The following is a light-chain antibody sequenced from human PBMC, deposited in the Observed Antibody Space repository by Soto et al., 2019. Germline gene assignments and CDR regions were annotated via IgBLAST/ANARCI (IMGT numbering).Light chain of an antibody. V-gene: IGKV3-20*01. J-gene: IGKJ4*01. Sequence: EIVLTQSPGTLSLSPGERATLSCRASQSVSSSYLAWYQQKPGQAPRLLISGASSRATGLPDRFSGSGAGTDFTLTISRLEPEDFAVYYCQQYGSSPLTFGGGTKVELK. CDR2: GAS. CDR3: QQYGSSPLT. CDR1: QSVSSSY.